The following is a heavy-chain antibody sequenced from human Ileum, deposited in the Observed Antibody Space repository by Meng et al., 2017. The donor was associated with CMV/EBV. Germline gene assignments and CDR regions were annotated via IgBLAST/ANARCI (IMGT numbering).Heavy chain of an antibody. CDR3: ARDSGRMNY. J-gene: IGHJ4*02. CDR1: GITFSSYW. V-gene: IGHV3-7*01. Sequence: GGPLRLSCAASGITFSSYWMSWVRQAPGKGLEWVANIKQDGSEKYYVDSVKGRFTIARDNGKNSVYLQMNSLRAEDTAVYYCARDSGRMNYWGQGTLVTVSS. D-gene: IGHD2-8*01. CDR2: IKQDGSEK.